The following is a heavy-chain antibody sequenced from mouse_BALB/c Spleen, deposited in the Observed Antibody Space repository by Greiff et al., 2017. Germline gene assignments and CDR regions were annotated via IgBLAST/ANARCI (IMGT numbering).Heavy chain of an antibody. CDR1: GFNIKDYY. V-gene: IGHV14-1*02. CDR3: ARPGSSYENWYFDV. CDR2: IDPENGNT. J-gene: IGHJ1*01. Sequence: VQLKQSGAELVRPGALVKLSCKASGFNIKDYYMHWVKQRPEQGLEWIGWIDPENGNTIYDPKFQGKASITADTSSNTAYLQLSSLTSEDTAVYYCARPGSSYENWYFDVWGAGTTVTVSS. D-gene: IGHD1-1*01.